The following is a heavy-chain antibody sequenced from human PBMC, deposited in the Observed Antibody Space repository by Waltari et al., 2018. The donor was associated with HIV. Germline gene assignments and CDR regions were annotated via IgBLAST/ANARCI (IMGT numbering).Heavy chain of an antibody. CDR1: GLSPNNHRLG. V-gene: IGHV2-26*01. D-gene: IGHD3-22*01. CDR3: ARIRPYYDSTGFYYYYGMDV. Sequence: QVHLKESGHVLVKPTDNPTLTCSVSGLSPNNHRLGVSWIRQPPGKALEWLAPIFSDDERAYSTSLKTMLTISNDTSKWQVFLTMTNIDPVDTATYYCARIRPYYDSTGFYYYYGMDVWGHGTTFTVSS. CDR2: IFSDDER. J-gene: IGHJ6*02.